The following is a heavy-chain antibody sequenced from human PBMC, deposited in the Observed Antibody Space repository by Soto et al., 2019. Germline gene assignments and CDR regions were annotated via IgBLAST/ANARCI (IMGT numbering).Heavy chain of an antibody. V-gene: IGHV3-48*01. J-gene: IGHJ4*01. CDR2: ISSSSSTI. Sequence: PGGSLRLSCAASGFTFSRDSMNWVRQAPGKGLEWVSYISSSSSTIYYADSVKGRFTISRDNAKNSLYLHMNSLRAEDTAVYYCLSRYGSNWLFAYWGHGSLVPSPQ. CDR1: GFTFSRDS. D-gene: IGHD6-13*01. CDR3: LSRYGSNWLFAY.